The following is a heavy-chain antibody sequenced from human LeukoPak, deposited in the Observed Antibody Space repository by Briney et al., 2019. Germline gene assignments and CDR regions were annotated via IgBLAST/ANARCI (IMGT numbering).Heavy chain of an antibody. Sequence: SETLSLTCTVSGGSMNDYYWTWIRQPPGRGLEWIGEINHSGSTNYNPSLKSRVTISVETSKNQFSLKLSSVTAADTAVYYCARGRRYNWNVGYYYYYGMDVWGQGTTVTVSS. CDR3: ARGRRYNWNVGYYYYYGMDV. V-gene: IGHV4-34*01. CDR2: INHSGST. J-gene: IGHJ6*02. CDR1: GGSMNDYY. D-gene: IGHD1-1*01.